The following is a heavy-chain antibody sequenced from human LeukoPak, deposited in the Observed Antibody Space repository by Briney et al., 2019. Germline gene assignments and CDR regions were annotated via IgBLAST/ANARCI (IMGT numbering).Heavy chain of an antibody. CDR1: GYSISSGYY. V-gene: IGHV4-38-2*02. CDR2: IYHSGST. D-gene: IGHD2-15*01. Sequence: SETLSLTCTVSGYSISSGYYWAWIRQPPGKGLEWIGTIYHSGSTYSNPSLKSRVTISVDTSKNQFSLRLSSVTAADTAVYYCARETGPYSAFDYWGQGTLVTVSS. CDR3: ARETGPYSAFDY. J-gene: IGHJ4*02.